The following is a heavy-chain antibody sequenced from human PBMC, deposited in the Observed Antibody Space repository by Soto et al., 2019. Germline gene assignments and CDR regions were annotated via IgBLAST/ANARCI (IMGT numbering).Heavy chain of an antibody. Sequence: QVQLLESGPGLVKPSETLSLTCTVSGDSVSSPNYYWSWIRQPPGKGLEWIGYFLYSGSTSYSPSLKSRVIISLDTSKNQFSLKLNSVTAADTAVYYCARGKDYNKVGWWGQGTLVTVSS. J-gene: IGHJ4*02. CDR3: ARGKDYNKVGW. CDR2: FLYSGST. D-gene: IGHD4-4*01. CDR1: GDSVSSPNYY. V-gene: IGHV4-61*01.